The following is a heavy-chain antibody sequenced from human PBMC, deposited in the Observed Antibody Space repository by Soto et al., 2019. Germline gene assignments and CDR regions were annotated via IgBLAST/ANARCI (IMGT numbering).Heavy chain of an antibody. CDR2: IYSGGST. Sequence: GGSLRLSCSASGFTVSSNYMSWVRQAPGKGLEWVSVIYSGGSTYYADSVKGRFTISRDNSKNTLYLQMNSLRAEDTAVYYCARETLRLGHYYGMDVWGQGTTVTVSS. CDR1: GFTVSSNY. V-gene: IGHV3-53*01. CDR3: ARETLRLGHYYGMDV. D-gene: IGHD3-10*01. J-gene: IGHJ6*02.